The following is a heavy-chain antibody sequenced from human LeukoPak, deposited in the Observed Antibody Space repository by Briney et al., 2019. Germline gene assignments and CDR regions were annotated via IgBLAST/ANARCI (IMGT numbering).Heavy chain of an antibody. Sequence: SQTLSLTCTVSGGSISSGSYYWSWIRQPAGKGLEWIGRIYTSGSTNYNPSLKSRVTISVDTSKNQFSLKLSSVTAADTAVYYCAREVVVPAATTSDYWGQGTLVTVSS. CDR2: IYTSGST. CDR1: GGSISSGSYY. J-gene: IGHJ4*02. CDR3: AREVVVPAATTSDY. V-gene: IGHV4-61*02. D-gene: IGHD2-2*01.